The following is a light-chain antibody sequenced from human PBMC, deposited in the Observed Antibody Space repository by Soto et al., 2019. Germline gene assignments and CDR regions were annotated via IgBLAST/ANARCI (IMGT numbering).Light chain of an antibody. CDR2: DVS. V-gene: IGLV2-11*01. Sequence: ALTQPRSVSGSPGQSVTISCTGTSSDVGGYNYVSWYQQHPGKAPKLMIYDVSQRPSGVPDRFSGSKSGNTASLTISGLQAEDEADYYCCSYAGSHFLFGGGTKLTVL. J-gene: IGLJ2*01. CDR1: SSDVGGYNY. CDR3: CSYAGSHFL.